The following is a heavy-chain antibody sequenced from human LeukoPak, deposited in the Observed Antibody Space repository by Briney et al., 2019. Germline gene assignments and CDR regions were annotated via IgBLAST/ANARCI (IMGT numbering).Heavy chain of an antibody. J-gene: IGHJ6*02. Sequence: PGGSLRLSCAASGFTFSSYGMHWVRQAPSKGLEWVAVIWYDGSNKYYADSVKGRFTISRDNSKNTLYLQMNSLRAEDTAVYYCARDQGSGWYRGSYYYYGMDVWGQGTTVTVSS. V-gene: IGHV3-33*01. CDR3: ARDQGSGWYRGSYYYYGMDV. D-gene: IGHD6-19*01. CDR2: IWYDGSNK. CDR1: GFTFSSYG.